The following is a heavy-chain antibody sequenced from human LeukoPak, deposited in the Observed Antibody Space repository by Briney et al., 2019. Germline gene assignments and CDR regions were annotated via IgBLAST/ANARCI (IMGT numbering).Heavy chain of an antibody. J-gene: IGHJ4*02. CDR1: GGTFSSYA. D-gene: IGHD5-18*01. CDR2: IIPIFGTA. CDR3: ARGFSPNMWTSWIQLYEPYYFDY. V-gene: IGHV1-69*06. Sequence: GASVKVSCKASGGTFSSYAISWVRQAPGQGLGWMGGIIPIFGTANYAQKFQGRVTITADKSTSTAYMELSSLRSEDTAVYYCARGFSPNMWTSWIQLYEPYYFDYWGQGTLVTVSS.